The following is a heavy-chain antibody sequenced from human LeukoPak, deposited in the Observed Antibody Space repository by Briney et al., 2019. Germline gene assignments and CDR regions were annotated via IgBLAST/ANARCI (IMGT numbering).Heavy chain of an antibody. Sequence: GASVKVSCKASGYTFTSYYMYWVRQAPGQRLEWMGWINAGNGNTKYSQEFQGRVTITRDTSASTAYMELSSLRSEDMAVYYCARSWSLTSGSYLFDYWGQGTLVTVSS. V-gene: IGHV1-3*03. D-gene: IGHD1-26*01. CDR2: INAGNGNT. CDR1: GYTFTSYY. J-gene: IGHJ4*02. CDR3: ARSWSLTSGSYLFDY.